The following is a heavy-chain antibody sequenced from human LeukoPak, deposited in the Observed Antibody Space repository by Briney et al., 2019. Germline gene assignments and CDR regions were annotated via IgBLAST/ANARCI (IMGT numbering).Heavy chain of an antibody. CDR2: IYTSGST. V-gene: IGHV4-4*07. CDR1: GGSISSYY. J-gene: IGHJ6*03. D-gene: IGHD3-10*01. CDR3: ARLPSNYYGSGSRPPYMDV. Sequence: SETLSLTCTVSGGSISSYYWSWIRQPAGKGLEWIGRIYTSGSTNYNPSLKSRVTMSVDTSKNQFSLKLSSVTAADTAVYYCARLPSNYYGSGSRPPYMDVWGKGTTATVSS.